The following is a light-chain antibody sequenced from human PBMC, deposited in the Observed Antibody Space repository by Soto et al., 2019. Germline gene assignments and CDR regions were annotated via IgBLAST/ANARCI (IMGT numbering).Light chain of an antibody. J-gene: IGLJ1*01. CDR2: DVS. Sequence: QSALTQPASVSGSPGQSITISCTGTSSDVGGYNYVSWYQQHPGKAPKLMIYDVSNRPSGVSNRFSGSKSGNTASLTISGRQAEDEADCYCSSYTSSSTLRVFGTGTKLTVL. V-gene: IGLV2-14*01. CDR1: SSDVGGYNY. CDR3: SSYTSSSTLRV.